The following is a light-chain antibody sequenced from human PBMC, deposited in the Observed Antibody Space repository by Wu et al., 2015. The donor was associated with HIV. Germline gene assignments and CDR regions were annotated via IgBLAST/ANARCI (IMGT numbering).Light chain of an antibody. Sequence: EIVLTQSPDTLYLSPGERATLSCRASQTVTSNYLAWYQHKPGQAPRLLIYHSSTRATGISDRFSGSGSGTEFTLTISSLEPEDFGVYYCQHRSDWPTFGQGTKVEIQ. CDR2: HSS. CDR1: QTVTSNY. CDR3: QHRSDWPT. J-gene: IGKJ1*01. V-gene: IGKV3D-20*02.